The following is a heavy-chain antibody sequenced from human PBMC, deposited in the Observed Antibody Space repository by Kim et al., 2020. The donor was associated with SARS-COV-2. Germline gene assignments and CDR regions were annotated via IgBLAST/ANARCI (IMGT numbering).Heavy chain of an antibody. CDR1: GYSISSTYSINSDYF. Sequence: SETLSLTCTVSGYSISSTYSINSDYFWGWIRQPPGKGLEWIATIYHNGSTYYNPSLKSRATISLDTSKNRFSLKLNSVTAADTAVYYCSRDYGANFGEFYFAFWGQGTLVTVSS. CDR3: SRDYGANFGEFYFAF. V-gene: IGHV4-38-2*02. D-gene: IGHD3-10*01. J-gene: IGHJ4*02. CDR2: IYHNGST.